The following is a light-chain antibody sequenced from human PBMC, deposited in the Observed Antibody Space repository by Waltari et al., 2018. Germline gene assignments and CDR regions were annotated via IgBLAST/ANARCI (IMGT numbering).Light chain of an antibody. V-gene: IGLV2-23*02. J-gene: IGLJ2*01. CDR1: SQHACGYSF. CDR2: DVS. Sequence: QSALTQPASVSGSPGQSITISCVETSQHACGYSFVSWYQQHPGKVPKLMFYDVSKPPSGISSRFSGSKSGNTASLTISGLQAEDEADYYCCSYVGGGTLVFGGGTSVTVL. CDR3: CSYVGGGTLV.